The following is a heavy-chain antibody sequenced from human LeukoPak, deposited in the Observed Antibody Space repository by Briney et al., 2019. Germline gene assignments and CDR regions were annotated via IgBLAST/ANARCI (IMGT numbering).Heavy chain of an antibody. V-gene: IGHV3-7*01. J-gene: IGHJ4*02. CDR1: GFTFNNAW. CDR2: IKNDGSEE. D-gene: IGHD3-10*01. Sequence: GGSLRLSCAASGFTFNNAWMSWVRQAPGKGLEGVANIKNDGSEEYYVDSVKGRFTISRDNAKNSLFLQMNSLTVEDTAVYYCARAIRGSAVDTGDRWGQGTLVTVSS. CDR3: ARAIRGSAVDTGDR.